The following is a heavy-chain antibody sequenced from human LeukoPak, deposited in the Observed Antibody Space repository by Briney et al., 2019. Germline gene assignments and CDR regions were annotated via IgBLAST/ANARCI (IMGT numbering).Heavy chain of an antibody. Sequence: SETLSLTCTVSGGSISSGDYYWSWIRQPPGKGLEWIGYIYYSGSTYYNPSLKSRVTISVDTSKNQFSLKLSSVTAADTAVYYCARDRAGYPDYWGQGTLATVSS. CDR1: GGSISSGDYY. D-gene: IGHD3-16*02. CDR2: IYYSGST. V-gene: IGHV4-30-4*01. CDR3: ARDRAGYPDY. J-gene: IGHJ4*02.